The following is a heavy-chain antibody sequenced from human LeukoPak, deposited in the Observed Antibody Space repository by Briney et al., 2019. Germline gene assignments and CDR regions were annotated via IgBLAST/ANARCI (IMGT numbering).Heavy chain of an antibody. CDR3: ATYDFWSGPYSIGNAFDI. Sequence: ASVKVSCKVSGYTLTELSMHRVRQAPGKGLEWMGGFDPEDGETIYAQKFQGRVTMTEDTSTDTAYMELSSLRSEDTAVYYCATYDFWSGPYSIGNAFDIWGQGTMVTVSS. CDR1: GYTLTELS. J-gene: IGHJ3*02. D-gene: IGHD3-3*01. V-gene: IGHV1-24*01. CDR2: FDPEDGET.